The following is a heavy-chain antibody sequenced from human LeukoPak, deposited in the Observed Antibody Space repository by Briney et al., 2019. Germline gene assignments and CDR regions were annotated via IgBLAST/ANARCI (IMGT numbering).Heavy chain of an antibody. CDR2: INPNSGGT. CDR1: GYTFTGYY. J-gene: IGHJ4*02. D-gene: IGHD3-22*01. CDR3: ARAGGRMIVVGVIDY. V-gene: IGHV1-2*02. Sequence: GASVKVSCKASGYTFTGYYMHWVRQAPGQGLEWMGWINPNSGGTNYAQKFQGRVTMTRDTSISTAYMELSRLRSDDTAVYYCARAGGRMIVVGVIDYWGQGTLVTVSS.